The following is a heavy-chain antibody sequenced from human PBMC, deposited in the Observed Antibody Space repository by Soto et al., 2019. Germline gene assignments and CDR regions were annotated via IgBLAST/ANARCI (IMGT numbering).Heavy chain of an antibody. D-gene: IGHD3-3*02. CDR3: ARYIYGQGFQA. Sequence: QVQLLQPGAEVRKPGASVKVSCKASGDIFTNFDFNWVRQATGQGLEWIGWMRANSGDTGHDQKFQGRVRMTRDTSMSTAYMELSSLRAEDTAVYYCARYIYGQGFQAWGQGPLVFVPS. V-gene: IGHV1-8*01. CDR2: MRANSGDT. CDR1: GDIFTNFD. J-gene: IGHJ5*02.